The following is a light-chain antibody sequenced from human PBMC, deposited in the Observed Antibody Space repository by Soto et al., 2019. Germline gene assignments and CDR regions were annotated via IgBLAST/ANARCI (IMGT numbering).Light chain of an antibody. V-gene: IGLV1-44*01. CDR2: NNT. Sequence: QSVLTQPPSASGTPGQRVTISCSGGTSNIGTNTANWYQQLPGTTPKLLLYNNTQRPSGVPDRFSCSTSGTSASLAISGLQNEDEADYYRPAWDDSLNGVIFGEGTKRTGL. J-gene: IGLJ2*01. CDR3: PAWDDSLNGVI. CDR1: TSNIGTNT.